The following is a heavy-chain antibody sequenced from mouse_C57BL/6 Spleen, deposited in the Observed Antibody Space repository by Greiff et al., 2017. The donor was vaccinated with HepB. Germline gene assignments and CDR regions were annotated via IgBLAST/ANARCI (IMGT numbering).Heavy chain of an antibody. D-gene: IGHD2-4*01. Sequence: QVQLQQSGAELMKPGASVKLSCKATGYTFTGYWIDWVKQRPGHGLEWIGEIVPGSGSTNYNEKFKGKATFTEDTSSNTAYMQLSSLTTADSAIYYCARDYLAWFAYWGQGTLVTVSA. J-gene: IGHJ3*01. V-gene: IGHV1-9*01. CDR1: GYTFTGYW. CDR3: ARDYLAWFAY. CDR2: IVPGSGST.